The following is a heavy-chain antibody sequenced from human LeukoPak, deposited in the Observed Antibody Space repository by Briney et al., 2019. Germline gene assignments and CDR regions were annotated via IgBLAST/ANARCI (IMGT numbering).Heavy chain of an antibody. CDR1: GFTFDDYA. CDR2: ISWNSGSI. Sequence: GGSLRLSCAASGFTFDDYAMHWVWQAPGKGLEWVSGISWNSGSIGYADSVKGRFTISRDNAKNSLYLQMNSLRAEDTALYYCAKDSSGWYETFDYWGQGTLVTVSS. J-gene: IGHJ4*02. D-gene: IGHD6-19*01. V-gene: IGHV3-9*01. CDR3: AKDSSGWYETFDY.